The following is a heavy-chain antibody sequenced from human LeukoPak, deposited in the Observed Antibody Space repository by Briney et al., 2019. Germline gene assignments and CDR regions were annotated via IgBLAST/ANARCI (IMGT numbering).Heavy chain of an antibody. Sequence: ASVKVSCKVSGYTLTDLSMHWVRQAPGKGLEWMGSFDPEDDETIHAQKFQGRVTMTEDTSTDTTYMELSSLRSEDTAVYYCATNRRASSGWYNDAFDIWGHGTMVTVSS. D-gene: IGHD6-19*01. V-gene: IGHV1-24*01. CDR3: ATNRRASSGWYNDAFDI. J-gene: IGHJ3*02. CDR1: GYTLTDLS. CDR2: FDPEDDET.